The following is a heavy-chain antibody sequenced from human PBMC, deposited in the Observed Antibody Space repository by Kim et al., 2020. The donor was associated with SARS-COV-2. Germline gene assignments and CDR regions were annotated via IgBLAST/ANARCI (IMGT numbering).Heavy chain of an antibody. J-gene: IGHJ3*02. CDR1: GFTFSDSA. CDR2: IRSKANSYAT. Sequence: VSLRLSCAASGFTFSDSAMYWVRQASGKGLEWVGRIRSKANSYATAYDVSVKGRFIISRDDSKNTAYLQMNSLKTEDTAIYYCTRVPPYSNSWWDAFDIWGQGTMVTVSS. V-gene: IGHV3-73*01. D-gene: IGHD6-13*01. CDR3: TRVPPYSNSWWDAFDI.